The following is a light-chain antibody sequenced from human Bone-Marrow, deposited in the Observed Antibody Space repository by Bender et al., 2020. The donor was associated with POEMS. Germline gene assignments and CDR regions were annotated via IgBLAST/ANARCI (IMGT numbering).Light chain of an antibody. CDR1: GSDLD. CDR2: GVT. J-gene: IGLJ3*02. V-gene: IGLV2-23*02. Sequence: QSALTQPASVSGSPGQSITIPCTGTGSDLDVSWYQQHPGNAPKLVIFGVTRRPPAVSGRFSGSKSDNTASLTISGLQPEDEAIYYCCSYAGSDHWVFGGGTKMTVL. CDR3: CSYAGSDHWV.